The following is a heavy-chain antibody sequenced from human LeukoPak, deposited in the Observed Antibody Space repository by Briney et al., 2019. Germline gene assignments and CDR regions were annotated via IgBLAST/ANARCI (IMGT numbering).Heavy chain of an antibody. J-gene: IGHJ4*02. CDR2: IYSGGST. D-gene: IGHD6-6*01. V-gene: IGHV3-66*01. CDR3: ARARGGSSSSLNYFDY. Sequence: PGGSLRLSCAASGFXVSSNYMSWVRQAPGKGLEWVSVIYSGGSTYYADSVKGRFTISRDNSKNTLYLQMNSLRAEDTAVYYCARARGGSSSSLNYFDYWGQGTLVTVSS. CDR1: GFXVSSNY.